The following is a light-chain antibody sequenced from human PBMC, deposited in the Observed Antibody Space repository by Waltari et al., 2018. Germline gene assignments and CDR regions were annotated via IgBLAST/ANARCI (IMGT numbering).Light chain of an antibody. CDR2: KAS. CDR1: QSINNW. CDR3: QQYKTYWS. V-gene: IGKV1-5*03. J-gene: IGKJ2*01. Sequence: DIQMPQSPSTLSASVGDRVSITCRASQSINNWLAWYQHKPGKATNLLIYKASSLESGVPSRFSGSGFGTEFTLTISSLQPDDVATYYCQQYKTYWSFGQGTKLEIK.